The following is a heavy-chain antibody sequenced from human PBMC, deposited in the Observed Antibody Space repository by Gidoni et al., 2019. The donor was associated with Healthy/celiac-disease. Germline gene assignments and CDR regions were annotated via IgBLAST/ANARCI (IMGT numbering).Heavy chain of an antibody. CDR2: ISCSGCST. D-gene: IGHD4-17*01. CDR3: AKDGGQDYGDNFDY. V-gene: IGHV3-23*01. J-gene: IGHJ4*02. CDR1: GFTCSSYA. Sequence: EVQLLESVGGLVLLGGSLRVPCASSGFTCSSYAMSLVRQAPGKGLEWVSAISCSGCSTYYADSVKGRFTISRDNSKNTLYLQMNSLRAEDTAVYYCAKDGGQDYGDNFDYWGQGTLVTVSS.